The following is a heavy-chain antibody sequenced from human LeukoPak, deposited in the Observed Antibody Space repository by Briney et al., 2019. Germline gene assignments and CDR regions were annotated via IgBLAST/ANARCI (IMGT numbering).Heavy chain of an antibody. CDR1: GGSISSYY. V-gene: IGHV4-59*08. CDR3: ARLPSYYYDSSGYYSGNWFDP. J-gene: IGHJ5*02. D-gene: IGHD3-22*01. CDR2: IYYIGST. Sequence: PSETLSLTCTVSGGSISSYYWSWIRQPPGKGLEWIGYIYYIGSTNYNPSLKSRVTISVDTSKNQFSLKLSSVTAADTAVYYCARLPSYYYDSSGYYSGNWFDPWGQGTLVTVSS.